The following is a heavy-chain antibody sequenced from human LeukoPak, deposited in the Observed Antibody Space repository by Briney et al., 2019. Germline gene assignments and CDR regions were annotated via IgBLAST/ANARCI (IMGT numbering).Heavy chain of an antibody. D-gene: IGHD3-22*01. Sequence: SETLSLTCTVPGGSISSYYWSWIRQPPGKGLEWIGYIYYSGSTNYNPSLKSRVTISVDTSKNQFSLKLSSVTAADTAVYYCACTRLFNHYYDSSGYYLGDDYWGQGTLVTVSS. CDR3: ACTRLFNHYYDSSGYYLGDDY. V-gene: IGHV4-59*01. J-gene: IGHJ4*02. CDR1: GGSISSYY. CDR2: IYYSGST.